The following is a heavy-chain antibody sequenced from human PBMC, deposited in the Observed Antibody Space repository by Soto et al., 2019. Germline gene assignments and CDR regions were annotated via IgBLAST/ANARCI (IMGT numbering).Heavy chain of an antibody. CDR3: ARVDIVATIGVGPNNWFDP. Sequence: SETLSLTCTVSGGSISSGDYYWSWIRQPPGKGLEWIGYIYYSGSTYYNPSLKSRVTISVDTSKNQFSLKLSSVTAADTAVYYCARVDIVATIGVGPNNWFDPWGQGTLVTVSS. J-gene: IGHJ5*02. CDR1: GGSISSGDYY. D-gene: IGHD5-12*01. V-gene: IGHV4-30-4*01. CDR2: IYYSGST.